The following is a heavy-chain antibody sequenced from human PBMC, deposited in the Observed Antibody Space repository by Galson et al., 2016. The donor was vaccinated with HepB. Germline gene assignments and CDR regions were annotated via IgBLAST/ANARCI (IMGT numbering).Heavy chain of an antibody. D-gene: IGHD3-10*01. Sequence: PGKGLEWVCFIRSKAYGGTTDYAASVEARFTISRDDSKSIAYLQLNSLKTEDTAVYYCTRTPFGSGEGGVDYWGQGTLVTVSS. J-gene: IGHJ4*02. V-gene: IGHV3-49*02. CDR2: IRSKAYGGTT. CDR3: TRTPFGSGEGGVDY.